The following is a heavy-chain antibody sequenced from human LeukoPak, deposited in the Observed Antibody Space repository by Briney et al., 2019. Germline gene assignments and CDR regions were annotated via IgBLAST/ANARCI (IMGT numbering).Heavy chain of an antibody. CDR3: ARDSGTPFDP. Sequence: PSETLSLTCTVSGASISSYYWSWLRQPAGKGLEWIGRIYSSGSTSYNPSLKSRVTMSVDTSKNQFSLKLSPVTAADTAVYYCARDSGTPFDPWGQGTLATVSS. D-gene: IGHD1-1*01. J-gene: IGHJ5*02. V-gene: IGHV4-4*07. CDR1: GASISSYY. CDR2: IYSSGST.